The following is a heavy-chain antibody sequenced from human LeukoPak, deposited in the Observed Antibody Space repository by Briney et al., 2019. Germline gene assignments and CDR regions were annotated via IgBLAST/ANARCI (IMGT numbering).Heavy chain of an antibody. CDR2: ISYSGTS. J-gene: IGHJ6*03. CDR1: GGSISSSDYY. D-gene: IGHD3-22*01. CDR3: AGLIHSYYYDSSGYYPYYYMDV. Sequence: SETLSLTCAVSGGSISSSDYYWGLIRQPPGKGLEWIGRISYSGTSYYNPSLKRRVTISVDTSNNQFSLKMTSVTAADTAVYYCAGLIHSYYYDSSGYYPYYYMDVWGKGTTVTVSS. V-gene: IGHV4-39*01.